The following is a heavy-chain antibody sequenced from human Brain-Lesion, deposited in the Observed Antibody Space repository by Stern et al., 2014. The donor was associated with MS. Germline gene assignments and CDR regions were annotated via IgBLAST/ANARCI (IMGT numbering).Heavy chain of an antibody. V-gene: IGHV4-4*02. CDR1: GGSISSSNW. J-gene: IGHJ4*02. CDR3: ARFPASRPHVFDS. Sequence: QVQLQESGPGLVKPSGTLSLTCAVSGGSISSSNWWSWVRQSPGKGLEWIGESDHSGSTIYNPSLKSRVTVSVDKSKKRFSLNLGSVPAADTAVYFCARFPASRPHVFDSWGQGTLVTVSS. D-gene: IGHD6-13*01. CDR2: SDHSGST.